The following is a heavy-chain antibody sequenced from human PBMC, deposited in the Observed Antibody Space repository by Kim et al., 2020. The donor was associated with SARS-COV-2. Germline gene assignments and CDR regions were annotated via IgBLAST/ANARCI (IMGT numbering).Heavy chain of an antibody. J-gene: IGHJ5*02. V-gene: IGHV1-3*01. D-gene: IGHD2-2*01. Sequence: ASVKVSCKASGYTFTSYAMHWVRQAPGQRLEWMGWINAGNGNTKYSQKFQGRVTITRDTSASTAYMELSSLRSEDTAVYYCARVPGYCSSTSCYAGGNWFDPWGQGTLVTVSS. CDR2: INAGNGNT. CDR1: GYTFTSYA. CDR3: ARVPGYCSSTSCYAGGNWFDP.